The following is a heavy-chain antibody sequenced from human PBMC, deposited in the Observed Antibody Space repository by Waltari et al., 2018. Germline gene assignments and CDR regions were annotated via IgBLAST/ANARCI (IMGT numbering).Heavy chain of an antibody. V-gene: IGHV3-15*07. Sequence: SNAWMNWVRQAPGKGLEWVGRIKSKTDGGTTDYAAPVKGRFTISRDDSKNTLYLQMNSLKTEDTAVYYCTTTRGYSYRYYYGMDVWGQGTTVTVSS. CDR3: TTTRGYSYRYYYGMDV. J-gene: IGHJ6*02. D-gene: IGHD5-18*01. CDR2: IKSKTDGGTT. CDR1: SNAW.